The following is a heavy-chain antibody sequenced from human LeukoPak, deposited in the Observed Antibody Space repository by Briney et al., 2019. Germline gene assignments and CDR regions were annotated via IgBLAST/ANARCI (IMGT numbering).Heavy chain of an antibody. V-gene: IGHV3-48*01. J-gene: IGHJ4*02. Sequence: PGGSLRLSCAASGFTSSSYSMNWVRQAPGKGLEWVSYISSSSSTIYYADSVKGRFTISRDNAKNSLYLQMNSLRAEDTAVYYCARLIVVVPAAIDQFDYWGQGTLVTVSS. D-gene: IGHD2-2*01. CDR3: ARLIVVVPAAIDQFDY. CDR1: GFTSSSYS. CDR2: ISSSSSTI.